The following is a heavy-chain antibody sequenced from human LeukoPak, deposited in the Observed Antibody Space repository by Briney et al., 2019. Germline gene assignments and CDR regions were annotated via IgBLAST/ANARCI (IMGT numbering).Heavy chain of an antibody. CDR2: INPSGGST. Sequence: RVASVKVSCKASGYTFTSYYMHWVRQAPGQGLEWMGIINPSGGSTSYAQKFQGRVTMTRDTSTSTVYMELSSLRSEDTAVYYCARDQEPNFDWLLVPGYWGQGTLVTVSS. V-gene: IGHV1-46*01. CDR1: GYTFTSYY. J-gene: IGHJ4*02. D-gene: IGHD3-9*01. CDR3: ARDQEPNFDWLLVPGY.